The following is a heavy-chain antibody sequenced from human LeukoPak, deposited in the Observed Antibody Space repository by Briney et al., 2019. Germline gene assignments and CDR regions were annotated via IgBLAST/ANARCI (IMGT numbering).Heavy chain of an antibody. CDR1: GFTFSSYA. D-gene: IGHD3-3*01. CDR2: MSGSGGRT. V-gene: IGHV3-23*01. Sequence: GGSLRLSCGASGFTFSSYAMSWVRQAPGKGLEWVLGMSGSGGRTDYADSVKGRFTISRDNAKNTLYLQMNSLRAEDTAVYYCARGDSITIFGVVIPNYYYYYGMDVWGQGTTVTVSS. CDR3: ARGDSITIFGVVIPNYYYYYGMDV. J-gene: IGHJ6*02.